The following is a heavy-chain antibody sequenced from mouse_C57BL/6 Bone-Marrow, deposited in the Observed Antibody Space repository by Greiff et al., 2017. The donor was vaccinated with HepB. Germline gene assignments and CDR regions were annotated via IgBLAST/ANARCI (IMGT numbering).Heavy chain of an antibody. J-gene: IGHJ3*01. CDR1: GFTFSDYG. D-gene: IGHD2-5*01. Sequence: EVQLVESGGGLVKPGGSLTLSCAASGFTFSDYGMHWVRQAPEKGLEWVAYICSGSSTIYYADTVKGRFTISRDKAKNTLFLQMNSLRSEDTAMYYCARYSNYVPYWGQGTLITVSA. V-gene: IGHV5-17*01. CDR2: ICSGSSTI. CDR3: ARYSNYVPY.